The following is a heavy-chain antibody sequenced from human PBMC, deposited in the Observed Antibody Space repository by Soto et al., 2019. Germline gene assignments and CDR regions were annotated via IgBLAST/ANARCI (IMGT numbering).Heavy chain of an antibody. Sequence: PGGSLRLSCLASALTVTSNYMIWVRQPPGKGLQWVSTTFSGGSTNYSDSVKGRFTISRDNSKNTVYLQMNSLKTEDTAIYYCTTSVGVVVTPFHYGGQGTRVTVSS. CDR2: TFSGGST. CDR1: ALTVTSNY. CDR3: TTSVGVVVTPFHY. V-gene: IGHV3-53*01. D-gene: IGHD3-22*01. J-gene: IGHJ4*02.